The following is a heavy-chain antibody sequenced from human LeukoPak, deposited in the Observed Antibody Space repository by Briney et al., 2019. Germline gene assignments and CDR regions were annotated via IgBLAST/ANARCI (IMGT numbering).Heavy chain of an antibody. CDR2: IIPIFGTA. J-gene: IGHJ5*02. V-gene: IGHV1-69*13. CDR1: GGTFSSYA. CDR3: ARRPQWLVPNWFDP. Sequence: SVKVSCKASGGTFSSYAISWVRQAPGQGLEWMGGIIPIFGTANYAQKFQGRVTITADESTSTAYMELSSLRSEDTAVYYCARRPQWLVPNWFDPWGQGTLVTVSS. D-gene: IGHD6-19*01.